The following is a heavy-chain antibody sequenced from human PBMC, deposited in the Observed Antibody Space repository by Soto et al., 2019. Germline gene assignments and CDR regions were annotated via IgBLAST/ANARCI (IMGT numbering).Heavy chain of an antibody. J-gene: IGHJ6*02. CDR3: ARGGLATIPRFGKYYYYYYGMDV. D-gene: IGHD5-12*01. CDR1: GGSFSGYY. V-gene: IGHV4-34*01. Sequence: SETLSLTCAVYGGSFSGYYWSWIRQPPGKGLEWIGEINHSGSTNYNPSLKSRVTISVDTSKNQFSLKLSSVTAADTAVYYCARGGLATIPRFGKYYYYYYGMDVWGQGTSVTVSS. CDR2: INHSGST.